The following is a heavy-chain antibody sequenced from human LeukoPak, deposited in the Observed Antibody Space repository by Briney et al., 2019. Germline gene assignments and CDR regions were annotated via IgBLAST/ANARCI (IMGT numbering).Heavy chain of an antibody. D-gene: IGHD5-18*01. V-gene: IGHV3-30-3*01. CDR2: ISFDGSNK. Sequence: GGSLRLSCAASGFTFSNYAIHWVRQAPDKGLEWVTVISFDGSNKYYADSVKGRFTISRDNSKNTLYLQMNSLRAEDTAVYCCARDVDTALDYWGQGTLVTVSS. J-gene: IGHJ4*02. CDR1: GFTFSNYA. CDR3: ARDVDTALDY.